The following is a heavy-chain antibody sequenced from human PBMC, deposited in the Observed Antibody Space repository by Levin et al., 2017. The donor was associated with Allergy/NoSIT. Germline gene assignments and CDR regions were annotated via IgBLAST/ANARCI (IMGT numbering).Heavy chain of an antibody. CDR2: IRPLVNTT. V-gene: IGHV1-69*01. D-gene: IGHD3-10*01. CDR3: ARDFPRLSRGGMDV. Sequence: PGESLKISCRASGGTFGTYSVSWVRQAPGQGLQWLGGIRPLVNTTNYAQNFRDRITVTADERTGTAYMELSSLRFDDTAIYYCARDFPRLSRGGMDVWGQGTTVTVSS. J-gene: IGHJ6*02. CDR1: GGTFGTYS.